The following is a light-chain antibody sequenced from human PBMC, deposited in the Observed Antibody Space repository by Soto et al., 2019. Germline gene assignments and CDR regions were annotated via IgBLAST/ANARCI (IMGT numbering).Light chain of an antibody. CDR3: QSSDSSLSRV. Sequence: QSVLAQPPSVSGAPGQRVTISCTGSSSNIGAGYDIHWYRQPPGTAPKLLIYGNNNRPSGVPDRFSGSKSGTSASLAITGLQAEDEADYYCQSSDSSLSRVFGTGTKVTV. J-gene: IGLJ1*01. CDR1: SSNIGAGYD. CDR2: GNN. V-gene: IGLV1-40*01.